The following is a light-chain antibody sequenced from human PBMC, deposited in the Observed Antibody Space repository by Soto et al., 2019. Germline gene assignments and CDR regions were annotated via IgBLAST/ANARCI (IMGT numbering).Light chain of an antibody. V-gene: IGLV2-14*01. CDR1: SSDVGGYNY. CDR2: EVT. Sequence: QSVLTQPASVSGSLGQSIPISCTGTSSDVGGYNYVSWYQHHPGRAPKLMIYEVTNRPSGFSNRFSGSKSGNTASLTISGLQAEDEADYYCSSYSSISNLVFGGGTKLTVL. CDR3: SSYSSISNLV. J-gene: IGLJ2*01.